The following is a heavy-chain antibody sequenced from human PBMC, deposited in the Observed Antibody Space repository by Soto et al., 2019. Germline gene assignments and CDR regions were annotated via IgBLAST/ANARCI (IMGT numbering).Heavy chain of an antibody. CDR3: ARARITMVREVIKYNMDV. CDR2: IYNSGST. Sequence: SETLSLTCTASGGSISSYYWSWIRRPPGKGLEWIGYIYNSGSTPSNPSLQSRVTISVDTSKNQFSLKLSSVTAADTGIYYCARARITMVREVIKYNMDVWGQGTTVTVSS. J-gene: IGHJ6*02. V-gene: IGHV4-59*01. D-gene: IGHD3-10*01. CDR1: GGSISSYY.